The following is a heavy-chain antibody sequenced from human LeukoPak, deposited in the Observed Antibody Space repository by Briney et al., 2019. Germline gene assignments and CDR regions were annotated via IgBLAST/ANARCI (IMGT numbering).Heavy chain of an antibody. Sequence: SETLSLTCTVSGGSISSLYWRWIRQPPGKGLEWIGYISYSGTANYNPSLKSRVTISIDTSKNQFSLRLTSVTAADTAVYFCARGGWSLDYWGQGTLVTVSS. V-gene: IGHV4-59*11. D-gene: IGHD6-19*01. CDR3: ARGGWSLDY. CDR2: ISYSGTA. J-gene: IGHJ4*02. CDR1: GGSISSLY.